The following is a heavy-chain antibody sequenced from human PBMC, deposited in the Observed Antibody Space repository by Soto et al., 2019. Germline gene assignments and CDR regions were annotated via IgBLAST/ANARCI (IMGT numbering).Heavy chain of an antibody. Sequence: EVQLVESGGGLVKPGGSLRLSCAASGFTFSSYSMNWVRQAPGKGLEWVSSISSSSSYIYYADSVKGRFTISRDNAKNSLYLQMTGLRAEDTAVYYCARAGESGRVGSYWGQGTLVTVSS. D-gene: IGHD3-10*01. V-gene: IGHV3-21*01. CDR3: ARAGESGRVGSY. J-gene: IGHJ4*02. CDR1: GFTFSSYS. CDR2: ISSSSSYI.